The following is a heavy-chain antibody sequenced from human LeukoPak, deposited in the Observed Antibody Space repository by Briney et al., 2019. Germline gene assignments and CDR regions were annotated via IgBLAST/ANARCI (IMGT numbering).Heavy chain of an antibody. Sequence: SETLSLTCTVSGGSISSYYWSWIRQPPGKGLVWIGYIYYSGSTNYNPSLKSRVTISVDTSKNQFSLKLSSVTAADTAVYYCARLAKQAMHYFDYWGQGTLVTVPS. J-gene: IGHJ4*02. CDR3: ARLAKQAMHYFDY. CDR1: GGSISSYY. CDR2: IYYSGST. V-gene: IGHV4-59*08.